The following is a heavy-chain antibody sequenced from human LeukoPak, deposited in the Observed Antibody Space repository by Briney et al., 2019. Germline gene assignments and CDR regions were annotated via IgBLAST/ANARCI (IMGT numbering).Heavy chain of an antibody. D-gene: IGHD6-19*01. CDR2: INHSGST. Sequence: PSETLSLTCAVYGGSFSGYYWSWIRQPPGKGLEWIGEINHSGSTNYNPSLKSRVTISVDTSKNQFSLKLSSVTAADTAVYYCARVQQWLVLGHWGQGTLVTVSS. V-gene: IGHV4-34*01. CDR3: ARVQQWLVLGH. J-gene: IGHJ4*02. CDR1: GGSFSGYY.